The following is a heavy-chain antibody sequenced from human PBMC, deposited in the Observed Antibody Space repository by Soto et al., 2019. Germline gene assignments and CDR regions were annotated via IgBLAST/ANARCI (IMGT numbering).Heavy chain of an antibody. CDR1: GYTITSYG. J-gene: IGHJ5*02. D-gene: IGHD6-13*01. CDR2: ISAYNGNT. V-gene: IGHV1-18*01. Sequence: GASVKVSCKASGYTITSYGISWLRQAPRQGLEWMGWISAYNGNTNYAQKLQGRVTMTTDTSTSTAYMELRSLRSGDTAVYYCARLAYSSPLPDNWFDPWGQGTLVTVSS. CDR3: ARLAYSSPLPDNWFDP.